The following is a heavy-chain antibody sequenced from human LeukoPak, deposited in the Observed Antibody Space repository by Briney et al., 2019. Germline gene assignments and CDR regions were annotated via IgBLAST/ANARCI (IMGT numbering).Heavy chain of an antibody. CDR3: ARDTSTSLWFGESNLKFDY. CDR2: ISSSGSTI. D-gene: IGHD3-10*01. V-gene: IGHV3-48*04. CDR1: GFTFNKYT. J-gene: IGHJ4*02. Sequence: HPGGSLRLSCAASGFTFNKYTMNWVRQAPGKGLEWVSYISSSGSTIYYADSVKGRFTISRDNAKNSLYLQMNSLRAEDTAVYYCARDTSTSLWFGESNLKFDYWGQGTLVTVSS.